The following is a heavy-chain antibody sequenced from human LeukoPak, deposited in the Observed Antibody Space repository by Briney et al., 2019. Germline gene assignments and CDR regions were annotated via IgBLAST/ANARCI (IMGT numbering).Heavy chain of an antibody. J-gene: IGHJ5*02. CDR3: ARGDYYDILTGLDP. Sequence: SVKVSCKASGGTFSSYAISWVRQAPGQGLEWMGGIIPIFGTANYAQRFQGRVTITADESTSTAYMELSSLRSEDTAVYYCARGDYYDILTGLDPWGQGTLVTVSS. CDR1: GGTFSSYA. CDR2: IIPIFGTA. D-gene: IGHD3-9*01. V-gene: IGHV1-69*01.